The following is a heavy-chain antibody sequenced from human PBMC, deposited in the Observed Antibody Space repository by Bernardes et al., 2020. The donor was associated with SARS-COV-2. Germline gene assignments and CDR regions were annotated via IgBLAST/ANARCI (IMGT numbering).Heavy chain of an antibody. CDR1: GFTFSNYV. D-gene: IGHD3-10*01. J-gene: IGHJ5*02. Sequence: GGSLRLSCVASGFTFSNYVMTWVRQAPGKGLEWVSGISGTSFSTYYADSVKGRFTVSRDNSKNTLYLQMNSLRAEDTAVYYCAKCGLHFSGSGSYYYPWGQGTLVTVSS. V-gene: IGHV3-23*01. CDR3: AKCGLHFSGSGSYYYP. CDR2: ISGTSFST.